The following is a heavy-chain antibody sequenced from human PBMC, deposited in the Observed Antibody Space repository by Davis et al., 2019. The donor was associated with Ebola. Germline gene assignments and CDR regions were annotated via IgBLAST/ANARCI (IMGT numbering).Heavy chain of an antibody. CDR1: GFTFSSYA. Sequence: GGSLRLSCAASGFTFSSYAMTWARQAPGKGLEWVSAVTSSGGGTYYADSVKGRFSISRDNSKNMLYLQMTSLRVDDTAVYYCAKGGSGWPSDYSYDTGVWGNGTTVTVSS. J-gene: IGHJ6*04. CDR2: VTSSGGGT. D-gene: IGHD6-19*01. CDR3: AKGGSGWPSDYSYDTGV. V-gene: IGHV3-23*01.